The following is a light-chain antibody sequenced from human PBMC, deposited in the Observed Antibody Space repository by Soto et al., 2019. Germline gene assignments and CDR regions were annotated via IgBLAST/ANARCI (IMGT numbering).Light chain of an antibody. CDR2: QAS. CDR3: QQYYTYPYT. J-gene: IGKJ2*01. Sequence: DIQMTQSPSTLSSSVGDRVTITCRASHGISVWLAWYQQKPGKAPKLLIYQASTLESGVPSRFSGRGSGTDFTLTISSLQPDDFATYYCQQYYTYPYTFGQGTKLEIK. V-gene: IGKV1-5*03. CDR1: HGISVW.